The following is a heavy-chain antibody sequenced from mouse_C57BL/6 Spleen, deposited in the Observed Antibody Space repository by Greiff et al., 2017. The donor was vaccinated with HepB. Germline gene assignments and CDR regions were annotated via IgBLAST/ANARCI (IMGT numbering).Heavy chain of an antibody. CDR3: ARGGTAQATGWFAY. Sequence: QVQLQQSGAELARPGASVKMSCKASGYTFTSYTMHWVKQRPGQGLEWIGYINPSSGYTKYNQKFKDKAKLTADKSSSTAYMQLSSLTSEDSAVYYCARGGTAQATGWFAYWGQGTLVTVSA. D-gene: IGHD3-2*02. V-gene: IGHV1-4*01. CDR1: GYTFTSYT. J-gene: IGHJ3*01. CDR2: INPSSGYT.